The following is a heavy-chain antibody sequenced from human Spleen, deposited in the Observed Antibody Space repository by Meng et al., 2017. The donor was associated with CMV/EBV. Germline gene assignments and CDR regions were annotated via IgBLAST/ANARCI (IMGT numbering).Heavy chain of an antibody. J-gene: IGHJ4*02. CDR2: ISADNQNT. D-gene: IGHD4-17*01. V-gene: IGHV1-18*04. CDR1: GYTFGTDG. CDR3: ARGGDYGDFHDPFDY. Sequence: ASVKVSCKASGYTFGTDGISWVRQAPGQGLEWVGWISADNQNTNLIQKFQGRITLTTDTSPSTAYMELRSLRSDDTAVYYCARGGDYGDFHDPFDYWGQGTLVTVSS.